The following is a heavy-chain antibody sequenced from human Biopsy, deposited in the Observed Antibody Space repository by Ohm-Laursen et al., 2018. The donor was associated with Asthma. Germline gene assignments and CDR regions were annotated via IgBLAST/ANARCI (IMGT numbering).Heavy chain of an antibody. J-gene: IGHJ4*02. D-gene: IGHD6-19*01. CDR2: ITGSGGTT. CDR1: GFTVSSNG. CDR3: AKDFRGIAVAGDRGFDY. Sequence: GSLRLSCSASGFTVSSNGMSWVRQAPGKGLERVSAITGSGGTTYYADSVRGRFTISRDNSKSTLFLQMDSLCAEDTAVYYCAKDFRGIAVAGDRGFDYWGQGTLVTVSS. V-gene: IGHV3-23*01.